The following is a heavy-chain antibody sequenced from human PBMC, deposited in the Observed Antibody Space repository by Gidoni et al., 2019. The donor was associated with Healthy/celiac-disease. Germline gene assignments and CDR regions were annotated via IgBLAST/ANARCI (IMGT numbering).Heavy chain of an antibody. D-gene: IGHD4-17*01. Sequence: QVQLVESGGGVVQPGRSLRLAWGASGFTFSSYAMHWVRQAPGKGLEWVAVISYDGSNKYYADSVKGRFTISRDNSKNTLYLQMNSLRAEDTAVYYCARDKTTVTTPWFGLDVWGQGTTVTVSS. CDR3: ARDKTTVTTPWFGLDV. J-gene: IGHJ6*02. V-gene: IGHV3-30-3*01. CDR1: GFTFSSYA. CDR2: ISYDGSNK.